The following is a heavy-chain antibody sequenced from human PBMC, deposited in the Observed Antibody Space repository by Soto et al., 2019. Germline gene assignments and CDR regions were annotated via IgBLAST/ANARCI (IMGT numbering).Heavy chain of an antibody. CDR1: GFTFSSYA. D-gene: IGHD1-26*01. CDR3: AKDMCRVGAPYYAFDI. CDR2: ISGSGGST. V-gene: IGHV3-23*01. J-gene: IGHJ3*02. Sequence: GGSLRLSCAASGFTFSSYAMSWVRQAPGKGLEWVSAISGSGGSTYYADSVKGRFTISRDNSKNTLYLQMNSLRAEDAALYYCAKDMCRVGAPYYAFDIWGQGTMVTVSS.